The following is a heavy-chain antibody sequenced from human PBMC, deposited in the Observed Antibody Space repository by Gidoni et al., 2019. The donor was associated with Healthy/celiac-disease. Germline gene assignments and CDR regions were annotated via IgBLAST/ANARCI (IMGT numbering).Heavy chain of an antibody. V-gene: IGHV4-39*01. CDR2: IYYSGST. CDR3: ASGRYFVAAAGTAFDI. Sequence: QLQLQESGPGLVKPSETLSLTCTVSGGSISRSSYYWGWIRQPPGKGLEWIGSIYYSGSTYYNPSLKSRVTISVDTSKNQFSLKLSSVTAADTAVYYCASGRYFVAAAGTAFDIWGQGTMVTVSS. D-gene: IGHD6-13*01. CDR1: GGSISRSSYY. J-gene: IGHJ3*02.